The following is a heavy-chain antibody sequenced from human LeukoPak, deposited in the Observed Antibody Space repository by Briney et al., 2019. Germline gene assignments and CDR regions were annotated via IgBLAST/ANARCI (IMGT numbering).Heavy chain of an antibody. CDR2: ISSNGQST. J-gene: IGHJ4*02. V-gene: IGHV3-64*02. CDR3: ARGRWVDIVTHGFDY. Sequence: GGSLRLSCAASGFTFSTYAMHWVRQAPGKGLEYVSAISSNGQSTYYADSVKGRFTISRDNSENTVYLQMGSLRAEDMAVYYCARGRWVDIVTHGFDYWGQGSWSPSPQ. CDR1: GFTFSTYA. D-gene: IGHD3-9*01.